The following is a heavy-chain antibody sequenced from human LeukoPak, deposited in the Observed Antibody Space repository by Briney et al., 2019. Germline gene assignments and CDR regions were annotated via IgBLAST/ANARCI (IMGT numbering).Heavy chain of an antibody. CDR2: INPNSGGT. J-gene: IGHJ4*02. CDR1: GYTFTGYY. CDR3: AREIPERPGSPMAPLYYFDY. D-gene: IGHD5-24*01. V-gene: IGHV1-2*02. Sequence: ASVKVSCKASGYTFTGYYMHWVRQAPGQGLEWMGWINPNSGGTNYAQKFQGRVTMTRDTSISTAYMELSRLRSDDTAVYYCAREIPERPGSPMAPLYYFDYWGQGTLVTVSS.